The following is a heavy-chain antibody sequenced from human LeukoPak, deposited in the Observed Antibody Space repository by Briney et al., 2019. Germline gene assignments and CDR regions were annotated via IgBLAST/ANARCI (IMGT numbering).Heavy chain of an antibody. J-gene: IGHJ4*02. CDR1: GASISSYY. Sequence: SGTLSLTCTVSGASISSYYWSWIRQPPGKGLEWIGYMYHSGSTTYSPSLKSRVTISVDTSKNQFSLKLSSVTAADTAVYYCARDLWAGSGGWGYFDYWGQGTLVTVSS. CDR2: MYHSGST. D-gene: IGHD6-19*01. V-gene: IGHV4-59*01. CDR3: ARDLWAGSGGWGYFDY.